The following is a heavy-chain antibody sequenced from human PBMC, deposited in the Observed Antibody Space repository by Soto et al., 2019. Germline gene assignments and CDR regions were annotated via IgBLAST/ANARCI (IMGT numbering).Heavy chain of an antibody. J-gene: IGHJ4*02. CDR3: AKDHLDYGIGYYFDY. CDR1: GFTFSDYP. V-gene: IGHV3-23*01. D-gene: IGHD4-17*01. Sequence: GGSLRLSCAASGFTFSDYPMSWVRQAPGKGLEWVSGISGSGGRTDYADSVKGRFTISRDNSKNTVFLHINTLRVEDTATYYCAKDHLDYGIGYYFDYWGQGTLVTVSS. CDR2: ISGSGGRT.